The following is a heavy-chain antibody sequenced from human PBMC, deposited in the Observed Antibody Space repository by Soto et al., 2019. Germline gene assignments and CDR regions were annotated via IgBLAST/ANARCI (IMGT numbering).Heavy chain of an antibody. CDR1: GFTFSSYG. J-gene: IGHJ4*02. CDR2: ISYDGHNN. CDR3: ARDYISAVTFFFDY. Sequence: QVQLVESGGGLIQPGGSLRLSCAASGFTFSSYGMHWVRQAPGKGLEWVAFISYDGHNNYYADSVKGRFTISRANSKSTQFVYMRGLRADDTAVYYCARDYISAVTFFFDYWGRGDLVTVSS. V-gene: IGHV3-30*03. D-gene: IGHD4-17*01.